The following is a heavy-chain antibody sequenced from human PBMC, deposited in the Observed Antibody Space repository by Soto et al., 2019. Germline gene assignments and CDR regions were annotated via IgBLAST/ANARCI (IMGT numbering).Heavy chain of an antibody. Sequence: ASVKVSCKASGYTFTSYGISWVRQAPGQGLEWMAIINPLPTSGSTNYAQKFQGRVTVTRDTSTSTVYLELSSLRSDDTAVYYCARDLAAAAYWGQGTLVTVSS. CDR3: ARDLAAAAY. J-gene: IGHJ4*02. CDR1: GYTFTSYG. CDR2: INPLPTSGST. D-gene: IGHD6-13*01. V-gene: IGHV1-46*01.